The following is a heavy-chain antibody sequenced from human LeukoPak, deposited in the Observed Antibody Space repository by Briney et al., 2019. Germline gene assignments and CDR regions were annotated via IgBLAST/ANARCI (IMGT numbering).Heavy chain of an antibody. CDR3: ARDLLVSTVTTAYYYYYMDV. D-gene: IGHD4-17*01. CDR2: INPNSGGT. Sequence: ASVKVSCKASGYTFTGYYMHWVRQAPGQGLEWMEWINPNSGGTNYAQKFQGRVTMTRDTSISTAYMELSRLRSDDTAVYYCARDLLVSTVTTAYYYYYMDVWGKGTTVTVSS. J-gene: IGHJ6*03. CDR1: GYTFTGYY. V-gene: IGHV1-2*02.